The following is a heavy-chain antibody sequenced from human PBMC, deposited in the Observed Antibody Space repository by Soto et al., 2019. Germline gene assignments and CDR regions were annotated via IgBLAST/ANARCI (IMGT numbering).Heavy chain of an antibody. J-gene: IGHJ5*02. CDR3: ARDPLTTVVTTLEGWFDP. V-gene: IGHV4-59*01. Sequence: PSETLSLTCTVSGGSISSYYWSWIRQPPGKGLEWIGYIYYSGSTNYNPSLKSRVTISLDTSKNQFSLKLSSVTAADTAVYYCARDPLTTVVTTLEGWFDPWGQGTLVTVSS. CDR1: GGSISSYY. CDR2: IYYSGST. D-gene: IGHD4-17*01.